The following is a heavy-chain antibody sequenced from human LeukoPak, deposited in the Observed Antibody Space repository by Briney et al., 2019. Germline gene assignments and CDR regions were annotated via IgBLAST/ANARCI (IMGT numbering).Heavy chain of an antibody. D-gene: IGHD2-2*01. CDR2: INPNSGGT. CDR3: ARDLRPRIVVPAAMDV. J-gene: IGHJ6*03. CDR1: GYTFTGYY. Sequence: ASVKVSCKASGYTFTGYYMHWVRQAPGQGLEWVGWINPNSGGTNYAQKFQGRVTMTRDTSISTAYMELSRLRSDDTAVYYCARDLRPRIVVPAAMDVWGKGTTVTISS. V-gene: IGHV1-2*02.